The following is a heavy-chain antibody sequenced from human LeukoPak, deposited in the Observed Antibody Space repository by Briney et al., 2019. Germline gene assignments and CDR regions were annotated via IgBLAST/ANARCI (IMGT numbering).Heavy chain of an antibody. D-gene: IGHD3-10*01. CDR2: ISYDGSNK. CDR3: ARNYGSGYDAFDI. CDR1: GFTFSSYA. V-gene: IGHV3-30*04. J-gene: IGHJ3*02. Sequence: PGRSLRLSCAASGFTFSSYAMHWVRQAPGKGLEWVAVISYDGSNKYYADSVKGRFTISRDNSKNTLYLQMNSLRAEETGVYYCARNYGSGYDAFDIWGEGRMVTVSS.